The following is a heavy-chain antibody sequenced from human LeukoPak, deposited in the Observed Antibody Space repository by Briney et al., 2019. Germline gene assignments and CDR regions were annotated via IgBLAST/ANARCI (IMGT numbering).Heavy chain of an antibody. V-gene: IGHV3-23*01. CDR3: ARDQYSSSGYYMDV. J-gene: IGHJ6*03. D-gene: IGHD6-6*01. CDR2: ISGSGGST. CDR1: GFTFSSYA. Sequence: GGSLRLSCAASGFTFSSYAMSWVRQAPGKGLEWVSAISGSGGSTYYADSVKGRFTISRDNAKNSLYLQMNSLRAEDTAVYYCARDQYSSSGYYMDVWGKGTTVTVSS.